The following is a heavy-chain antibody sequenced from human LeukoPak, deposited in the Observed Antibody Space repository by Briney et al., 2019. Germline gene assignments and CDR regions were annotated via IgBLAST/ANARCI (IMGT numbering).Heavy chain of an antibody. J-gene: IGHJ4*02. CDR1: GGSISSYY. CDR2: IHSSGKT. Sequence: SETLSLTCTVSGGSISSYYWSWIRQSPQKGLEWIAFIHSSGKTNYNPSLKSRVTISVDTSKNQFSLKVTSMTAADTGVYYCTRSFPGIVGAAVFWGQGTLVTVSS. D-gene: IGHD2-2*01. V-gene: IGHV4-59*01. CDR3: TRSFPGIVGAAVF.